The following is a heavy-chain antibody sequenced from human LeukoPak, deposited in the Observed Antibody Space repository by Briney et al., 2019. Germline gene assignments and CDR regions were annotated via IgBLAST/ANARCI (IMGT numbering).Heavy chain of an antibody. V-gene: IGHV3-74*01. Sequence: GGSLRLSCAASGFTFSSYWMHWVRHAPGKGLVWVSRINSDGSSTSYADSVKGRFTISRDNAKNTLYLQMNSLRAEDTAVYYCARVVYSSGWYVMELGYWGQGTLVTVSS. D-gene: IGHD6-19*01. CDR1: GFTFSSYW. CDR2: INSDGSST. J-gene: IGHJ4*02. CDR3: ARVVYSSGWYVMELGY.